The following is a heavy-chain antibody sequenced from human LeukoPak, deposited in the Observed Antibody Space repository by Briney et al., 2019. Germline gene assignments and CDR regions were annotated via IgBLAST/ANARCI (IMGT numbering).Heavy chain of an antibody. J-gene: IGHJ4*02. CDR3: AREGHSGDYFDY. D-gene: IGHD2-21*01. CDR1: GFTFRSHG. Sequence: GRSLRLSCAASGFTFRSHGMHWVRQAPGKGLEWVAVIWYDGSNKYYADSVKGRFTISRDNAKKSLYLQMNSLRAEDTAVYYCAREGHSGDYFDYWGQGTLVTVSS. CDR2: IWYDGSNK. V-gene: IGHV3-33*01.